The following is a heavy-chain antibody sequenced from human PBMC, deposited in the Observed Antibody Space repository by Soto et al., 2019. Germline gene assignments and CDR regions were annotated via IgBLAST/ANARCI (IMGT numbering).Heavy chain of an antibody. D-gene: IGHD6-13*01. CDR1: GESFSGYY. Sequence: QVQLQQWGAGLLKPSETLSLTCAVYGESFSGYYWSWIRQPPGKGLEWIGEINHSGSTNYNPSLKSRVTRPVATSKDQFSLQLSPVTAAVTAVYYCAKSYGSSCYITFDYWGQGTLVTVSS. J-gene: IGHJ4*02. CDR2: INHSGST. CDR3: AKSYGSSCYITFDY. V-gene: IGHV4-34*01.